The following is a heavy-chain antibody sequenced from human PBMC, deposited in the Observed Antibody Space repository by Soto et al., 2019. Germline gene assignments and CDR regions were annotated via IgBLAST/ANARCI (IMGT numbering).Heavy chain of an antibody. V-gene: IGHV4-34*01. CDR2: VNHSGMT. CDR1: GGTFIDNF. D-gene: IGHD3-10*01. J-gene: IGHJ4*02. CDR3: ARLPISGGLDY. Sequence: QVRLQQWGAGLLKPSETLSLTCNVYGGTFIDNFWTWIRQPPGKGLEWIGEVNHSGMTYYNTSLMSRLTLSVDTSKNQLSLNLTSVTAADTGVYYCARLPISGGLDYWGRGTLVTVSS.